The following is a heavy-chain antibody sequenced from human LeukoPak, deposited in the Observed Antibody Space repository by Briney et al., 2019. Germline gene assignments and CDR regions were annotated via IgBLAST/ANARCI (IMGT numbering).Heavy chain of an antibody. Sequence: GGSLRLSCAASGFTLSSYAMHWVRQAPGKGLEYVSAISSNGGSTYYANSVKGRFTISRDNSKNTLYLQMGSLRAEDMAVYYCARAHPGIAAAVPDYWGQGTLVTVSS. CDR1: GFTLSSYA. D-gene: IGHD6-13*01. V-gene: IGHV3-64*01. J-gene: IGHJ4*02. CDR2: ISSNGGST. CDR3: ARAHPGIAAAVPDY.